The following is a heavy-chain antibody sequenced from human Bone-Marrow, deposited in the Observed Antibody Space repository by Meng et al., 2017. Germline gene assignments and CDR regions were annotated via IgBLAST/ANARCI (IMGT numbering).Heavy chain of an antibody. D-gene: IGHD2-2*01. J-gene: IGHJ4*02. CDR1: GFTFSSYA. V-gene: IGHV3-30*04. CDR2: ISYDGSNK. CDR3: ARDPPCVYRCYASYFDY. Sequence: GGSLRLSCAASGFTFSSYAMHWVRQAPGKGLEWVAVISYDGSNKYYADSVKGRFTISRDNSKNTLYLQMNSLRVEDTAVYYCARDPPCVYRCYASYFDYWGQGTLVTVSS.